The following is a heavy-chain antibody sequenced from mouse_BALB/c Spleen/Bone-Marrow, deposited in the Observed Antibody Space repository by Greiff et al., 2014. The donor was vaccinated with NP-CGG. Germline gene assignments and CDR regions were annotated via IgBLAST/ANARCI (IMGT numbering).Heavy chain of an antibody. CDR1: GYSFTGYY. D-gene: IGHD2-10*02. CDR3: ARQLYGNYAY. CDR2: INPYNDGT. J-gene: IGHJ3*01. Sequence: EVQLQQSGPELVKPGPSVKISCKASGYSFTGYYMHWVKQSHGKSLEWIGEINPYNDGTSYNQKFKGKATLTVDTSSSTAFMELHSLTSEDSLVYYCARQLYGNYAYWGQGTLVTVSA. V-gene: IGHV1S30*01.